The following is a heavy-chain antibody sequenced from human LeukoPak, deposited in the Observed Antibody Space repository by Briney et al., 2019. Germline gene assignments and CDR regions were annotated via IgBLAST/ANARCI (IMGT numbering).Heavy chain of an antibody. V-gene: IGHV4-59*08. Sequence: SETLSLTCTVSGGSISSYYWSWIRQPPGKGLEWIGYIYYSGSTNYNPSLKSRVTISVDTSKNQFSLKLSSVTAADTAVYYCARHPYDYVWGSYYYYFDYWSQGTLVTVSS. J-gene: IGHJ4*02. CDR3: ARHPYDYVWGSYYYYFDY. CDR1: GGSISSYY. D-gene: IGHD3-16*01. CDR2: IYYSGST.